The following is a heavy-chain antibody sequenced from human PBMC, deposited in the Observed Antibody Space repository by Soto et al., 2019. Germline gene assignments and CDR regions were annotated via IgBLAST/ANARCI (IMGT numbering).Heavy chain of an antibody. Sequence: EVQLLESGGGLVQPGGSLRLSCAASGLTFRSKALTWVRQAPGKGLEGVSFSSAIGAGTYYADSVKGRFTISRDNSKNTLYLQMTSLRADDTAVYYCAKDRRAGGNYGFYSDFWGQGALVIVSS. D-gene: IGHD1-7*01. J-gene: IGHJ4*02. CDR1: GLTFRSKA. CDR2: SSAIGAGT. V-gene: IGHV3-23*01. CDR3: AKDRRAGGNYGFYSDF.